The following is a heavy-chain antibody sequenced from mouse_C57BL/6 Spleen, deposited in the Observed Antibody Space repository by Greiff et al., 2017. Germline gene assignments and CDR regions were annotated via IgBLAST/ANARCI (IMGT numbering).Heavy chain of an antibody. J-gene: IGHJ4*01. CDR2: IHPSDSDT. Sequence: QVQLQQPGAELVKPGASVKVSCKASGYTFTSYWMHWVKQRPGQGLEWIGRIHPSDSDTNYNQKFKGKATLTVDKSSSTAYMQLSSLTSEDSEVYYCARERTTVVESYAMDYWGQGTSVTVSS. CDR1: GYTFTSYW. V-gene: IGHV1-74*01. D-gene: IGHD1-1*01. CDR3: ARERTTVVESYAMDY.